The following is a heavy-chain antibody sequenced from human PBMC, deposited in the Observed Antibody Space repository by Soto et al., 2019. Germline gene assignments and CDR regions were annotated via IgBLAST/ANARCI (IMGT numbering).Heavy chain of an antibody. Sequence: ASVKVSCKASGGTFSSYAISWVRQAPGQGLEWMGGIIPIFGTANYAQKFQGRVTITADESTSTAYMELSSLRSEDTAVYYCARGYYYGSGGAPEFDYWGQGTLVTSPQ. V-gene: IGHV1-69*13. CDR1: GGTFSSYA. CDR3: ARGYYYGSGGAPEFDY. D-gene: IGHD3-10*01. J-gene: IGHJ4*02. CDR2: IIPIFGTA.